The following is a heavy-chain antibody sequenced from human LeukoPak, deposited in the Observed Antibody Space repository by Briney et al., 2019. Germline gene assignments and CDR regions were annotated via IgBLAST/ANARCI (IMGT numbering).Heavy chain of an antibody. CDR3: ATDHHYTIFGDLGY. V-gene: IGHV1-24*01. CDR2: FDPEDGET. J-gene: IGHJ4*02. Sequence: ASVKVSCKASGGTFSSYAISWVRQAPGKGLEWMGGFDPEDGETTYAQKFQGRVTMTEDTSTDTAYMELSSLRSEDTAVYYCATDHHYTIFGDLGYWGQGTLVTVSS. CDR1: GGTFSSYA. D-gene: IGHD3-3*01.